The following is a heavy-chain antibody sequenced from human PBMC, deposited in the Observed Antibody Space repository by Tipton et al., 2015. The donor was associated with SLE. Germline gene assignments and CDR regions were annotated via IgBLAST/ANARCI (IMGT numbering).Heavy chain of an antibody. CDR3: AIVVPPPIGGVGWFDP. D-gene: IGHD2-2*01. V-gene: IGHV1-8*01. CDR2: INPNSGNT. J-gene: IGHJ5*02. CDR1: GYTFTSYD. Sequence: QLVQSGAEVKKPGASVKVSCKASGYTFTSYDINWVRQATGQGLEWMGWINPNSGNTGYAQKFQGRVTMTRSTSISTAYMELTSLRSEDTAVYYCAIVVPPPIGGVGWFDPWGQGTLVTVSS.